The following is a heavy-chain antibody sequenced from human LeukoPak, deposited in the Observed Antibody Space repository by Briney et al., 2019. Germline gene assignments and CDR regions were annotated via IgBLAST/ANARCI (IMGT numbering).Heavy chain of an antibody. CDR3: AKELHGMDV. V-gene: IGHV3-9*01. CDR1: GFTFDDYA. J-gene: IGHJ6*02. CDR2: ISWNSGSI. D-gene: IGHD1-26*01. Sequence: GRSLRLSCAASGFTFDDYAMHWVRQAPGKGPEWVSGISWNSGSIGYADSVKGRFTISRDNAKNSLYLQMNSLRAEDTALYYCAKELHGMDVWGQGTTVTVSS.